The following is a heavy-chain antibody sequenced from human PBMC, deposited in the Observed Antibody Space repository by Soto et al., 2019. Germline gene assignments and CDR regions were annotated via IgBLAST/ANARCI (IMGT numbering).Heavy chain of an antibody. CDR2: INHSGST. V-gene: IGHV4-34*01. Sequence: PSETLSLTCAVYGGSFSGYYWSWIRQPPGKGLEWIGEINHSGSTNYNVSLKSRVSISVDSSKNQFALKMNSVTAADTAVYYCARRQMVRGAIIPYYHYGLDVWGQGTSVT. CDR3: ARRQMVRGAIIPYYHYGLDV. D-gene: IGHD3-10*01. J-gene: IGHJ6*02. CDR1: GGSFSGYY.